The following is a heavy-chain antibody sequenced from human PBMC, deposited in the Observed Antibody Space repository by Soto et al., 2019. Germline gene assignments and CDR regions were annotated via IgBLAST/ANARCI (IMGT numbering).Heavy chain of an antibody. Sequence: ASVKVSCKASGYTFTSYYMHWVRQAPGQGLEWMGIINPSGGSTSYAQKFQGRVTMTRDTSTSTVYMELSSLRSEDTAVYYCAREVPSPAAAGTTTTVFDYWGQGTLVTVSS. CDR3: AREVPSPAAAGTTTTVFDY. CDR2: INPSGGST. J-gene: IGHJ4*02. CDR1: GYTFTSYY. D-gene: IGHD6-13*01. V-gene: IGHV1-46*01.